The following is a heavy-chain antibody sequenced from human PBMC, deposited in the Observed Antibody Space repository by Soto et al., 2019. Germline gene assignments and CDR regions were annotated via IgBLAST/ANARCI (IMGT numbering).Heavy chain of an antibody. V-gene: IGHV3-23*01. D-gene: IGHD3-3*01. CDR3: AKDSHYDFWSGYRDNWFDP. Sequence: EVQLLESGGGLVQPGGSLRLSCAASGFTFSSYAMSWARQAPGKGLEWVSAISGSGGSTYYADSVKGRFTISRDNSKNTLYLQMNSLRAEDTAVYYCAKDSHYDFWSGYRDNWFDPWGQGTLVTVSS. CDR1: GFTFSSYA. CDR2: ISGSGGST. J-gene: IGHJ5*02.